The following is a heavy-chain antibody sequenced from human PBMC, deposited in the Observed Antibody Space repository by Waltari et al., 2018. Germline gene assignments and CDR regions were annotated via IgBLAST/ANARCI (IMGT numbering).Heavy chain of an antibody. Sequence: QVQLVESGGGLVKPGGSLRLSGAASGFTFRDYYMSWIGAAPGKGLEWVSYISSSGSTIYYADSVKGRFTISRDNAKNSLYLQMNSLRAEDTAVYYCARGRQYFDSRPAPDLFDYWGQGTLVTVSS. V-gene: IGHV3-11*01. CDR2: ISSSGSTI. D-gene: IGHD3-9*01. CDR1: GFTFRDYY. CDR3: ARGRQYFDSRPAPDLFDY. J-gene: IGHJ4*02.